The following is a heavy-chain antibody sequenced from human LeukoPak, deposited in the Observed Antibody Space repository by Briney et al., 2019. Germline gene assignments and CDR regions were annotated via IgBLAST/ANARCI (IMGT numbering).Heavy chain of an antibody. CDR3: ARGKASGYSYGYYYYYYMDV. D-gene: IGHD5-18*01. CDR1: GGSISGYY. J-gene: IGHJ6*03. Sequence: SETLSLTCTVSGGSISGYYWSWIRQPAGKGLEWIGRIYTSGSTNYNPSLKSRVTISVDKSKNQFSLKLSSVTAADTAVYYCARGKASGYSYGYYYYYYMDVWGKGTTVTVSS. V-gene: IGHV4-4*07. CDR2: IYTSGST.